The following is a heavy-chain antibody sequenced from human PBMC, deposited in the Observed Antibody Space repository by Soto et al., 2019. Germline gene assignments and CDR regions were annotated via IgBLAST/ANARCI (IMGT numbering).Heavy chain of an antibody. D-gene: IGHD3-10*01. Sequence: QVQLVESGGGVVQPGRSLRLSCAASGFTFSSYGMHWVRQAPGKGLEWVAAIWYDGSNKYYAASVKGRFTISRDNSKNTLYPQRNSVRAEDTAVYFCARNRCYASVSYYRAFCNYNGMDVWGHGNTVNVS. CDR1: GFTFSSYG. CDR3: ARNRCYASVSYYRAFCNYNGMDV. CDR2: IWYDGSNK. V-gene: IGHV3-33*01. J-gene: IGHJ6*02.